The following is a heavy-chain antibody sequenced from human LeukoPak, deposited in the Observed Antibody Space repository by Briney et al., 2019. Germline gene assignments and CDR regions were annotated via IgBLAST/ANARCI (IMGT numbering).Heavy chain of an antibody. CDR1: GFSFSDQW. CDR2: ISPGGSST. D-gene: IGHD3-3*01. V-gene: IGHV3-74*01. J-gene: IGHJ4*02. Sequence: PGGSLRLSCSASGFSFSDQWMHWVRQAPGKGLVWVSRISPGGSSTAYADSVKGRFTISRDNAKNTLYLEMSSLRDEASAVYFCVRGTALWRGVDYWGQGTLVTVSS. CDR3: VRGTALWRGVDY.